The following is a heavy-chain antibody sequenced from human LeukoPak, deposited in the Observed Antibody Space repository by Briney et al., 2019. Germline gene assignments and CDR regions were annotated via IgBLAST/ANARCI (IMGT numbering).Heavy chain of an antibody. Sequence: GGSLRLSCAASGFTFSSYWMSWVRQAPGKELEWVANIKQDGSEKYYVDSVKGRFTISRDNAKNSLYLQMNSLRAEDTAVYYCARVLSSSWTKHNWFDPWGQGTLVTVSS. CDR2: IKQDGSEK. CDR3: ARVLSSSWTKHNWFDP. V-gene: IGHV3-7*01. D-gene: IGHD6-13*01. CDR1: GFTFSSYW. J-gene: IGHJ5*02.